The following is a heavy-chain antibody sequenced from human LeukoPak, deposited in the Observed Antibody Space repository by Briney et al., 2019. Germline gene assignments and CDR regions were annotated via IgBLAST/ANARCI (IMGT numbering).Heavy chain of an antibody. CDR1: GFTFSSYS. CDR2: ISGSSSSI. V-gene: IGHV3-48*02. Sequence: GGSLRLSCAASGFTFSSYSMNWVRQAPGKGLEWVSSISGSSSSIYYADSVKGRFTISRDNAKNSLYLQMNSLRDEDTAVYYCARDYYDSRGFVEYFQHWGQGTLVTVSS. CDR3: ARDYYDSRGFVEYFQH. J-gene: IGHJ1*01. D-gene: IGHD3-22*01.